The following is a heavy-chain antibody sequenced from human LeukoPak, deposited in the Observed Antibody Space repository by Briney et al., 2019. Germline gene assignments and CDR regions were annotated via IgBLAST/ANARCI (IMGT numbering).Heavy chain of an antibody. CDR2: IYYSGST. CDR3: ARGGGYDYYYYYGMDV. CDR1: GGSISSSSYY. V-gene: IGHV4-39*07. D-gene: IGHD5-12*01. J-gene: IGHJ6*02. Sequence: SETLSLTCTVSGGSISSSSYYWGWIRQPPGKGLEWIGSIYYSGSTYYNPSLKSRVTISVDTSKNQFSLELSSVTAADTAVYYCARGGGYDYYYYYGMDVWGQGTTVTVSS.